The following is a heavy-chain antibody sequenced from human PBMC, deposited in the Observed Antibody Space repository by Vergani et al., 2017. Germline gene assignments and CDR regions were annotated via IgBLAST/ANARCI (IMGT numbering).Heavy chain of an antibody. V-gene: IGHV1-69-2*01. D-gene: IGHD2-2*01. CDR2: VDPEDGET. CDR3: ARAGPGVPAANFDY. CDR1: GYTFTDHY. J-gene: IGHJ4*02. Sequence: EVQLVQSGAEVKKPGATMKISCKVSGYTFTDHYMHWVKQAPGKGLEWMGLVDPEDGETIYAEKFKGRVTIAADTSTDTAHLELSSLRSEDTAVYYCARAGPGVPAANFDYWGQGTLVTVSS.